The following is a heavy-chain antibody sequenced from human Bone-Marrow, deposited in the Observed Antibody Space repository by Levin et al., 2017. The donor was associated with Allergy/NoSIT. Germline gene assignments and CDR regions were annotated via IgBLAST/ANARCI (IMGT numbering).Heavy chain of an antibody. V-gene: IGHV5-51*01. CDR3: VRHSYCSSASCYADS. CDR1: GYTFTIYW. J-gene: IGHJ5*01. D-gene: IGHD2-2*01. CDR2: VYPGDSDA. Sequence: ESLKISCEGTGYTFTIYWIGWVRQLPGQGLEWMGVVYPGDSDARYSPSFQGRVTFSADRSTNTAYLRWDSLTASDTAIYYCVRHSYCSSASCYADSWGQGTQVTVSS.